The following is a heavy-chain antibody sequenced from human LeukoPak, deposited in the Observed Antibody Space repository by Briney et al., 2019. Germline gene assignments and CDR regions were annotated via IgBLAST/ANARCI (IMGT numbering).Heavy chain of an antibody. D-gene: IGHD2-2*01. CDR1: GFTFSNAW. CDR2: IKSKTDGGTT. Sequence: GGSLRLSCTASGFTFSNAWMSWVRQAPGKGLEWVGRIKSKTDGGTTDYAAPVKGRFTISRDDSKNTLYLQMNSLKTEDTAVYYCTTANDIVVVPAATGFDPWGQGTLVTVSS. CDR3: TTANDIVVVPAATGFDP. J-gene: IGHJ5*02. V-gene: IGHV3-15*01.